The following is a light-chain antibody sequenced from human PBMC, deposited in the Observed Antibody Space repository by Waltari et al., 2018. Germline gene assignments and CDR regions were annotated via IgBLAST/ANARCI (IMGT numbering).Light chain of an antibody. V-gene: IGLV2-23*02. CDR1: SSDVGSYNL. CDR2: EVS. J-gene: IGLJ2*01. Sequence: QSALTQPASVSGSPGQSITISCTGTSSDVGSYNLVSWYQQHPAKAPKVMIYEVSKRPSGVSNRFSGSKSGNTASLTISGLQAEDEADYYCCSYAGNSTSVGGGTKLTVL. CDR3: CSYAGNSTS.